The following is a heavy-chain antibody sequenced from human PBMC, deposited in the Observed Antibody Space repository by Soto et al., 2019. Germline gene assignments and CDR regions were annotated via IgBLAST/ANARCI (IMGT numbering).Heavy chain of an antibody. D-gene: IGHD6-13*01. J-gene: IGHJ4*02. V-gene: IGHV1-69*13. CDR1: GGAFSSYR. CDR3: VRDSGAKLSSS. CDR2: IVPIYRTA. Sequence: SVKVSCTASGGAFSSYRINWVRQAPGQGLEWVGGIVPIYRTADYAQKSQGRVTITADESARPSYMELRSLKSQDTAVYYCVRDSGAKLSSSWGQGTLVTVSS.